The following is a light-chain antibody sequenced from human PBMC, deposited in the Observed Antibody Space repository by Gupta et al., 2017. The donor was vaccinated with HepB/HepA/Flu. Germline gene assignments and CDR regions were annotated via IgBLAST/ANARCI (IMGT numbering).Light chain of an antibody. V-gene: IGKV4-1*01. CDR2: WAS. J-gene: IGKJ5*01. Sequence: DIVMTQSPDSLAVSLGERATINCKSSQSVLYSSNNKNYLVWYQQKPGQPPKLLIYWASTRESGVPDRFSGSGSGTDFTLTISSLQAEDVAFYYCQQDDNTPITFGQGTRMEIK. CDR1: QSVLYSSNNKNY. CDR3: QQDDNTPIT.